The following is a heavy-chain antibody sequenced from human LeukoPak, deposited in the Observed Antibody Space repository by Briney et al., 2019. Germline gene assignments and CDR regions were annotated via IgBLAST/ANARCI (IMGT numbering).Heavy chain of an antibody. CDR1: GFTFSSYA. J-gene: IGHJ4*02. CDR3: AKRGSSWYYFDY. D-gene: IGHD6-13*01. CDR2: ISGSGGST. V-gene: IGHV3-23*01. Sequence: GGSLRLSCAASGFTFSSYAMSWVRQAPGKGLEWVSAISGSGGSTYYANSVKGRLTISRDNSRNTLYLQMNSLRAEDTAVYYCAKRGSSWYYFDYWGQGTLVTVSS.